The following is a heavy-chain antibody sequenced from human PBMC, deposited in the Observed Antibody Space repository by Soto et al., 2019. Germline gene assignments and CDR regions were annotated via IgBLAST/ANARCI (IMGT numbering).Heavy chain of an antibody. Sequence: QVQLVESGGGVVQPGRSLRLSCAASGFTFSSYGMHWVRQAPGKGLEWVAVISYDGSNKYYADSVKGRFTISRDNSKNTLYLQMNSLRAEDTAVYYCAKEAAADDHIPFDYWGQGTLVTVSS. D-gene: IGHD6-13*01. V-gene: IGHV3-30*18. J-gene: IGHJ4*02. CDR3: AKEAAADDHIPFDY. CDR2: ISYDGSNK. CDR1: GFTFSSYG.